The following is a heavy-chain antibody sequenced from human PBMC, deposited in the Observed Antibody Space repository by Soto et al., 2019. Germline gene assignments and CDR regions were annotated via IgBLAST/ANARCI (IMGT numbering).Heavy chain of an antibody. D-gene: IGHD6-13*01. CDR2: ISPLFSTT. J-gene: IGHJ4*02. CDR3: AASSSVAAAGYFKF. CDR1: GDLFNNYA. Sequence: QVQLVQSGAEVKEPGSSVTVSCKATGDLFNNYACNWVRQAPGQGLEWMGRISPLFSTTNYAQKFQGRVTIGADELTTSVYLEVRNCEYEDTAMYYCAASSSVAAAGYFKFWVQGTLVTVSP. V-gene: IGHV1-69*01.